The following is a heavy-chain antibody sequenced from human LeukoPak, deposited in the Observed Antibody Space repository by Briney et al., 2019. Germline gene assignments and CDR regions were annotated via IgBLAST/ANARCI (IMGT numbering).Heavy chain of an antibody. CDR3: ILGGKLDH. CDR2: IYHTGST. Sequence: GSLRLSCAASGFTFSRHAMSWVRRAPGKGLEWIGGIYHTGSTHYNPSLKSRVTISVDTSKNQLSLRLTSVTAADTALYYCILGGKLDHWGQGVLVTVSS. D-gene: IGHD3-10*01. V-gene: IGHV4-59*05. J-gene: IGHJ4*02. CDR1: GFTFSRHAM.